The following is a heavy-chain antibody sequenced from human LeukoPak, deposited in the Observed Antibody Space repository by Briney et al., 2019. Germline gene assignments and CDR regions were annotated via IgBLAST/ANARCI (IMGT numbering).Heavy chain of an antibody. CDR3: AKALGTSSRPIGY. D-gene: IGHD3-10*01. J-gene: IGHJ4*02. CDR1: GFTFSSYA. CDR2: ISGSGGST. V-gene: IGHV3-23*01. Sequence: GGPLRLSCAASGFTFSSYAMSWVRQAPGKGLKWVSAISGSGGSTYYADSVKGRFTISRDNSKNTLYLQMNSLRAEDTAVYYCAKALGTSSRPIGYWGQGTLVTVSS.